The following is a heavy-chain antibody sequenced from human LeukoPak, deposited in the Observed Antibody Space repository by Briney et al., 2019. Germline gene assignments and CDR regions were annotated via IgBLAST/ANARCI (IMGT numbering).Heavy chain of an antibody. Sequence: GGSLRLSCATSGFAFSRSWMDWVRQAPGKGLEWVANIKEDGSETHYVDSAKGRFTISRDNAKNPLYLQMNSLRAEDTAVYYCARVYSSSWYNWGQGTLVTVSS. V-gene: IGHV3-7*01. J-gene: IGHJ4*02. CDR1: GFAFSRSW. CDR2: IKEDGSET. CDR3: ARVYSSSWYN. D-gene: IGHD6-13*01.